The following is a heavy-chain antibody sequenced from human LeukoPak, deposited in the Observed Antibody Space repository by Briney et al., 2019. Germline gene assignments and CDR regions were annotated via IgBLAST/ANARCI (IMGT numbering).Heavy chain of an antibody. Sequence: GGSLRLSCAASGFTFSNYVMRWVRQAPGKGLERVSGIGGSDGATDYADSVKGRFTISRDNSKNTLYLQMNGLRVEDTAVYYCAKQVGYCSSGTCYFDYWGQGTLVAVSP. CDR1: GFTFSNYV. J-gene: IGHJ4*02. CDR3: AKQVGYCSSGTCYFDY. D-gene: IGHD2-15*01. CDR2: IGGSDGAT. V-gene: IGHV3-23*01.